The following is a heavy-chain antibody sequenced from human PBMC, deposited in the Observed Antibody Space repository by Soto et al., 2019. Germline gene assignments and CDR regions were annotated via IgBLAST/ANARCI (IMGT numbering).Heavy chain of an antibody. V-gene: IGHV3-72*01. CDR3: SRAAILTTPYDLDY. Sequence: EVQLVESGGGLIQPGRSLRLSCAAFGFTFSDHYMDWVRQAPGKGLEWVCRIRNKRNSYTTEYAASVKGRFTISRDDSQNSLFLQMNSLKTEDTAVYYCSRAAILTTPYDLDYWGQGTLVTVSS. CDR1: GFTFSDHY. J-gene: IGHJ4*01. D-gene: IGHD4-4*01. CDR2: IRNKRNSYTT.